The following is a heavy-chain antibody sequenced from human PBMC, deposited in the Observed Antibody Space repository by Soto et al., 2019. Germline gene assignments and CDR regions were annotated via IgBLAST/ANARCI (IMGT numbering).Heavy chain of an antibody. CDR2: INPTSRDT. Sequence: ASVQASCNPSGGTFSSSAISWVIQAPGQGIELMGWINPTSRDTNNAQKFKGMVTITRDASTRTASLELGRLRYAHTAVYYSAIGILSAAGHCIDFWGQGTEV. J-gene: IGHJ4*02. CDR1: GGTFSSSA. D-gene: IGHD6-13*01. CDR3: AIGILSAAGHCIDF. V-gene: IGHV1-2*02.